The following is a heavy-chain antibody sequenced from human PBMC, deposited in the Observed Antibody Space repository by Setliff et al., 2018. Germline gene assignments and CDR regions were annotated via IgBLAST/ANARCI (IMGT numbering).Heavy chain of an antibody. CDR1: GFTFSSYA. V-gene: IGHV3-30-3*01. J-gene: IGHJ5*01. CDR2: ISYDGSNK. CDR3: AKDPNGDYIGAFDF. D-gene: IGHD4-17*01. Sequence: GGSLRLSCAASGFTFSSYAMHWVRQAPGKGLEWVAVISYDGSNKYYADSVKGRFTISRDNSKNTLYLQMNSLRAEDTAVYYCAKDPNGDYIGAFDFWGRGTLVTVSS.